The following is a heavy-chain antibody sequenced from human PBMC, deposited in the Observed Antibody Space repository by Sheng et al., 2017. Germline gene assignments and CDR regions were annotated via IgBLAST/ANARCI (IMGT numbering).Heavy chain of an antibody. CDR2: IIPIFGTA. Sequence: QVQLVQSGAEVKKPGSSVKVSCKASGGTFSSYAISWVRQAPGQGLEWMGGIIPIFGTANYAQKFQGRVTITTDESTSTAYMELSSLRSEDTAVYYCAREYYYDSSGYSDYYYYYMDVWGKGTTVTVSS. CDR3: AREYYYDSSGYSDYYYYYMDV. V-gene: IGHV1-69*05. D-gene: IGHD3-22*01. J-gene: IGHJ6*03. CDR1: GGTFSSYA.